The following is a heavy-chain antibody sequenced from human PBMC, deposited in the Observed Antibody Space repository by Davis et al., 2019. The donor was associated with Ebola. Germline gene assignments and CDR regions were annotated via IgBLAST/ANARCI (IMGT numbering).Heavy chain of an antibody. V-gene: IGHV6-1*01. J-gene: IGHJ4*02. D-gene: IGHD2-15*01. CDR3: ARVSLHCSGGSCYSFDY. Sequence: SQTLSLTCAISGDSVPSNSAAWNWIRQSPSRGLEWLGRTYYRSKWYNNYAVSVKSRITINPDTSKNQFSLQLNSVTPEDTAVYYCARVSLHCSGGSCYSFDYWGQGTLVTVSS. CDR1: GDSVPSNSAA. CDR2: TYYRSKWYN.